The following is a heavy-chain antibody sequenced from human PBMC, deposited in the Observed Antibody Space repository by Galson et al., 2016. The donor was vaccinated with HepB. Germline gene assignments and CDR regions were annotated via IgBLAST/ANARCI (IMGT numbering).Heavy chain of an antibody. CDR1: GLRFDDHA. CDR2: ISWNSGRI. CDR3: AKATSGSAYGSRYFQH. J-gene: IGHJ1*01. D-gene: IGHD3-10*01. Sequence: SLRLSCAASGLRFDDHAMHWVRQAPGKGLEWVAGISWNSGRIGYADSVKGRFTISRDNAENSLYLQINSLRAEDTALYYCAKATSGSAYGSRYFQHWGQGTLVTVSS. V-gene: IGHV3-9*01.